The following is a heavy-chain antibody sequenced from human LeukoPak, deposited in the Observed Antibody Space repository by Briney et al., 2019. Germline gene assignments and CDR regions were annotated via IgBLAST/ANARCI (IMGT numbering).Heavy chain of an antibody. CDR1: GISFRSYG. V-gene: IGHV3-33*01. J-gene: IGHJ4*02. D-gene: IGHD2-15*01. CDR2: IWYDGSNK. CDR3: ARDRAAPFDY. Sequence: PGGSLRLSCAASGISFRSYGMHWVRQAPGKGLEWVAVIWYDGSNKYYADSVKGRFTISRDNSKNTLYLQMNSLRAEDTAVYYCARDRAAPFDYWGQGTLVTVSS.